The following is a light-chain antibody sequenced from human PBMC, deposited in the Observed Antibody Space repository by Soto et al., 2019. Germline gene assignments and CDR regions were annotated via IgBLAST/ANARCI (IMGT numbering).Light chain of an antibody. CDR2: KAS. CDR3: QQYYYYPGT. Sequence: DIQMTQSPSTLSASVGERVTITCRASQSISSWLAWYQQKPGKAPKLLIYKASSLESGVPSRFSGSGSGTEFTLTISSLQPDDFATYYCQQYYYYPGTFGQGTKVEIK. J-gene: IGKJ1*01. V-gene: IGKV1-5*03. CDR1: QSISSW.